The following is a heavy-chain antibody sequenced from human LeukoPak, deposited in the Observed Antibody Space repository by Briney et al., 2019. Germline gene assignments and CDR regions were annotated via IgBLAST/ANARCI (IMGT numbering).Heavy chain of an antibody. CDR1: GYTFTGYY. V-gene: IGHV1-2*02. Sequence: GASVKVSCKTSGYTFTGYYMHWVRQAPGQGLQWVGWIHPNSCGTNYAQKFQGRVTMTRDKSISTPYMELSSLRSDDTAVYYCAIVIGFGELSLGYWGQGTLVTVSS. J-gene: IGHJ4*02. CDR3: AIVIGFGELSLGY. D-gene: IGHD3-10*01. CDR2: IHPNSCGT.